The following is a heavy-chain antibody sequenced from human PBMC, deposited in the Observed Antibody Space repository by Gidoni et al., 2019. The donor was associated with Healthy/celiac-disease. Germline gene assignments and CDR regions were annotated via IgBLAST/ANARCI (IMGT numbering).Heavy chain of an antibody. J-gene: IGHJ4*02. Sequence: QVQLVQSGAEVKKPGASVKVSCKASGYTFTGDYMHWVRQAPGQGLEWMGRINPNSGGTNYAQKFQGRVTMTRDTSISTAYMELSRLRSDDTAVYYCARSMDTAMVEYDYWGQGTLVTVSS. V-gene: IGHV1-2*06. CDR2: INPNSGGT. D-gene: IGHD5-18*01. CDR3: ARSMDTAMVEYDY. CDR1: GYTFTGDY.